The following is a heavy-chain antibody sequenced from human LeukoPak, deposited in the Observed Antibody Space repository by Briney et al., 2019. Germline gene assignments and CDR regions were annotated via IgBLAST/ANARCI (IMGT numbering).Heavy chain of an antibody. CDR2: ISDNGGVT. D-gene: IGHD1-26*01. CDR1: GFTFSSYA. Sequence: GGSLRLSCSASGFTFSSYAMHWVRQAPGRGLEYVSTISDNGGVTYSADSVKGRFTTSRDNSKNTLYLQMGSLRPEDTALYYCVKARGSGTYSFDYWGQGTLVSVSS. J-gene: IGHJ4*02. V-gene: IGHV3-64D*09. CDR3: VKARGSGTYSFDY.